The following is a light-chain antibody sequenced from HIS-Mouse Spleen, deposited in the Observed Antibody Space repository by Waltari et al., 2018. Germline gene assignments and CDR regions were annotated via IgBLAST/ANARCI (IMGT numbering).Light chain of an antibody. CDR1: SSDVGGYNY. Sequence: QSALTQPRPVSGSPGQSVTIPCTGTSSDVGGYNYVSWYQQHPGKAPKLMIYDVSKRPSGVPDRFSGSKSGNTASLTISGLQAEDEADYYCCSYAGSYLVVFGGGTKLTVL. CDR3: CSYAGSYLVV. V-gene: IGLV2-11*01. J-gene: IGLJ2*01. CDR2: DVS.